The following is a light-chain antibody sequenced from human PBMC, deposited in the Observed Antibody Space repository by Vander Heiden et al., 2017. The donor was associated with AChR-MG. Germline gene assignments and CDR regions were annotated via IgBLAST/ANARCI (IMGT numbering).Light chain of an antibody. J-gene: IGKJ2*01. V-gene: IGKV1-5*01. Sequence: DIQMTQSPSTLSASVGDRVTITCRDSQSISSWLAWYQQKPGKAPKLLIYDASSLESGVPSRFSGSGSGTEFTLTISSLQPDDFATYYCQQYNSYSEYTFGQGTKLEIK. CDR1: QSISSW. CDR3: QQYNSYSEYT. CDR2: DAS.